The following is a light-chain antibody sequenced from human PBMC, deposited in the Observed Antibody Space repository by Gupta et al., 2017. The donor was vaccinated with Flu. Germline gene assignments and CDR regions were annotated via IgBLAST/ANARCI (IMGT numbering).Light chain of an antibody. CDR3: QSADSSGTSYV. J-gene: IGLJ1*01. CDR1: ALPKQY. CDR2: NDS. Sequence: SYELTQPPSVSVSPGQTARLTCSGDALPKQYAYWYQQKPGQAPVLVIYNDSERPSGIPERFSGSSSGTTVTLTISGVQAEDEADYYCQSADSSGTSYVFGTGTKVTVL. V-gene: IGLV3-25*02.